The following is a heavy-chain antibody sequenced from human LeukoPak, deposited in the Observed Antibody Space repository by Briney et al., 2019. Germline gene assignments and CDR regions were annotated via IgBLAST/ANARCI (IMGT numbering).Heavy chain of an antibody. J-gene: IGHJ4*02. CDR1: GGTFSSYA. CDR3: ARDSRDGHTGEDY. Sequence: GASVKVSCKASGGTFSSYAISWVRQAPGQGLEWMGGIIPIFGTANYAQKFQGRVTITADKSTSTAYMELSSLRSEDTAVYYCARDSRDGHTGEDYWGQGTLVTVSS. D-gene: IGHD5-24*01. V-gene: IGHV1-69*06. CDR2: IIPIFGTA.